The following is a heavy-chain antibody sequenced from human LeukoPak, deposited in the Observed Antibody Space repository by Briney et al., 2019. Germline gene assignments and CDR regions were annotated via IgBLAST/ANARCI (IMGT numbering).Heavy chain of an antibody. CDR3: ARVNINNWHSCDY. J-gene: IGHJ4*02. CDR2: IYHSGSP. V-gene: IGHV4-4*02. D-gene: IGHD1-1*01. CDR1: GGSISSNNW. Sequence: SETLSLTCAVSGGSISSNNWWGWVRQPPGKGLEWIGEIYHSGSPNYNPSLKSRVTMSVDKSRNHFSLNLSSVTAADTAVYYCARVNINNWHSCDYWGQGTLVTVSS.